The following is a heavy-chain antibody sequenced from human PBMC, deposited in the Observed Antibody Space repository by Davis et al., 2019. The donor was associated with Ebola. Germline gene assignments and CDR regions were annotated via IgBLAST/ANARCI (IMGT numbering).Heavy chain of an antibody. CDR3: AREGIHYGMDV. J-gene: IGHJ6*02. Sequence: GGSLRLSCAASGFTFSSYGMHWVRQAPGKGLEWVAVIWYDGGNKYYADSVKGRFTISRDNSKNTLYLQMNSLRAEDTAVYYCAREGIHYGMDVWGQGTTVTVSS. CDR1: GFTFSSYG. D-gene: IGHD6-13*01. V-gene: IGHV3-33*01. CDR2: IWYDGGNK.